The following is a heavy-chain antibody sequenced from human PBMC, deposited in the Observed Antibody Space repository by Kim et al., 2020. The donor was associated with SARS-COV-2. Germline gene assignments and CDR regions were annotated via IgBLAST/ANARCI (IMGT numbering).Heavy chain of an antibody. D-gene: IGHD5-12*01. Sequence: SETLSLTCTVSGGSISSYYWSWIRQPPGKGLEWIGYIYYSGSTNYNPSLKSRVTISVDTSKNQFSLKLSSVTAADTAVYYCARLRVATGGPEAYYYYGMDVWGQGTTVTVSS. CDR1: GGSISSYY. J-gene: IGHJ6*02. V-gene: IGHV4-59*01. CDR3: ARLRVATGGPEAYYYYGMDV. CDR2: IYYSGST.